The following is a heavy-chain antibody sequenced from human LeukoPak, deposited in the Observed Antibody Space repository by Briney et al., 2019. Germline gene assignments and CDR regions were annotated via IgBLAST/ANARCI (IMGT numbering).Heavy chain of an antibody. J-gene: IGHJ5*02. D-gene: IGHD1-1*01. V-gene: IGHV1-18*01. CDR1: GYTFTSYG. CDR2: ISAYNGNT. Sequence: ASVKVSCKASGYTFTSYGISWVRQAPGQGLEWVGWISAYNGNTNYAQKLQGRFTMSTDTSTSTAYLELRSLRSDDTAVYYCARLPRNEKRLAWFDPWGQGTLVTVSS. CDR3: ARLPRNEKRLAWFDP.